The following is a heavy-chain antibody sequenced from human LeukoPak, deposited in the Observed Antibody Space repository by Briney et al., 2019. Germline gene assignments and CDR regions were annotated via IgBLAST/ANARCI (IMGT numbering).Heavy chain of an antibody. Sequence: GGSLRLSCAASGFTFSSYSMNWVRQAPGKGLEWVSSISSSSSYIYYADSVKGRFTISRDNAESSLYLQMNSLRAEDTAVYYCVRNLAVAGTCFDSWGQGTLVTVSS. CDR2: ISSSSSYI. CDR3: VRNLAVAGTCFDS. J-gene: IGHJ4*02. CDR1: GFTFSSYS. V-gene: IGHV3-21*04. D-gene: IGHD6-19*01.